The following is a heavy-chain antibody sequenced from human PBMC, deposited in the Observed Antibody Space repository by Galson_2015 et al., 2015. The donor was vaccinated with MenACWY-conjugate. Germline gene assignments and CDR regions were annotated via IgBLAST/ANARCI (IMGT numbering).Heavy chain of an antibody. V-gene: IGHV1-3*01. Sequence: SVKVSCKGSGDTLTRYAIHWVRQAPGQRLEWMGWINAATGNTKYSETLLDRVTIRRDTSATTVYMELSSLRSEDTAVYYCAAGPYGAPRFYYDYWGQGTLVIVSS. CDR3: AAGPYGAPRFYYDY. D-gene: IGHD4-17*01. CDR2: INAATGNT. J-gene: IGHJ4*02. CDR1: GDTLTRYA.